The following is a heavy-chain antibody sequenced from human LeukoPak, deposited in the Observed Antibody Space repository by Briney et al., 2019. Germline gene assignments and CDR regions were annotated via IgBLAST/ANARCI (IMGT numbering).Heavy chain of an antibody. CDR1: GYTFTSYY. D-gene: IGHD3-10*01. CDR2: INHSGGST. J-gene: IGHJ5*02. V-gene: IGHV1-46*01. Sequence: ASVKVSCKASGYTFTSYYMHWVRHAPGQGLEGMGIINHSGGSTSYAQNFQGRVPMTRDTSPSTVYMQLSRLRSEGTAVYYCSRAQRMGRYAYYYGSGSLYNWFDPWGQGTLVTVSS. CDR3: SRAQRMGRYAYYYGSGSLYNWFDP.